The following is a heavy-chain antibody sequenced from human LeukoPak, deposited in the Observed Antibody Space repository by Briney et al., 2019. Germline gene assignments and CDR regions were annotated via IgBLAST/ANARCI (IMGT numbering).Heavy chain of an antibody. CDR1: GFTFSGSA. J-gene: IGHJ4*02. D-gene: IGHD1-26*01. Sequence: GGSLKLSCAASGFTFSGSAMHWVRQASGKGLEWVGRIRSKANSYATAYAASVKGRFTISRDDSKNTAYLQMNSLRAEDTAVYYCAKNHGVSYFYFDYRGQGTLVTVSS. CDR2: IRSKANSYAT. V-gene: IGHV3-73*01. CDR3: AKNHGVSYFYFDY.